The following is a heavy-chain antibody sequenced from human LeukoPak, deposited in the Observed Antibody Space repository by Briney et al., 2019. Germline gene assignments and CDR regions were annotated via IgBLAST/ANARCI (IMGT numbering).Heavy chain of an antibody. V-gene: IGHV3-23*01. CDR1: GFTFSSYA. Sequence: GGSLRLSCAASGFTFSSYAMSWVRQAPGKGLEWVSAISGRGGSTYYADSVKGRFTISRDNSKNTLFLQMNSLRAEDTAVYYCARGGYSSSWYHFDYWGQGTLVTVSS. CDR2: ISGRGGST. CDR3: ARGGYSSSWYHFDY. D-gene: IGHD6-13*01. J-gene: IGHJ4*02.